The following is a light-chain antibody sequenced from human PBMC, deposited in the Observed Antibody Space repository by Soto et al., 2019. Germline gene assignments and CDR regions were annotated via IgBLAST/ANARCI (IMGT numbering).Light chain of an antibody. V-gene: IGKV3-20*01. CDR3: QQYGSSALT. CDR1: QSVSRSY. CDR2: GAS. Sequence: EIVLTQSPGTLSLSPGERATLSCRASQSVSRSYLAWYQQKPGQAPRLLIYGASIRATGIPDRFSGSGSGTDFTLTISRLEPEDFAVYYCQQYGSSALTFGGGTKVEIK. J-gene: IGKJ4*01.